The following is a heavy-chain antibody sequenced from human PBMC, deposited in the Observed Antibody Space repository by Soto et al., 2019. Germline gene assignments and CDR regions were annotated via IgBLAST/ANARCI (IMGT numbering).Heavy chain of an antibody. CDR3: TRDVIAAASTFDY. D-gene: IGHD6-13*01. CDR1: GGSVSSSSYY. Sequence: SETLSLTCTVSGGSVSSSSYYWGWVRQPPGKGLEWIGSVYYSGSTYYSPSLESRVTISVDTSKNQFSLKLSSVTAADTAVYYCTRDVIAAASTFDYWGQGTLVTVSS. V-gene: IGHV4-39*07. J-gene: IGHJ4*02. CDR2: VYYSGST.